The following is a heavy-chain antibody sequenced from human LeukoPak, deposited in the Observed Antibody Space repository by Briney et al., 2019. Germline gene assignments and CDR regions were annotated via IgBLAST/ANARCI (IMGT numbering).Heavy chain of an antibody. D-gene: IGHD6-13*01. CDR3: AKDGSSSWYVDY. CDR2: ISRDGGST. V-gene: IGHV3-43D*03. CDR1: GFTFDDYA. J-gene: IGHJ4*02. Sequence: GGSLRLSCAASGFTFDDYAMHWVRQAPGKGLEWVSLISRDGGSTYYADSVKGRFTISRDNSKNSLYLQMNSPRAEDTALYYCAKDGSSSWYVDYWGQGTLVTVSS.